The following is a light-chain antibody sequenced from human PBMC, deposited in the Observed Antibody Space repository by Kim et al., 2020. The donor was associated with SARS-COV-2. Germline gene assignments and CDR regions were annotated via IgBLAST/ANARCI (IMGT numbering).Light chain of an antibody. CDR2: TNN. J-gene: IGLJ2*01. V-gene: IGLV1-44*01. CDR3: AARDESLNGVI. CDR1: ISSIGRNT. Sequence: PGERVSISYSGGISSIGRNTVNCYQCPRQAPKRRIYTNNRRPSGVHDRFSGAKSGTSASLASTGLQSDDEGHYFCAARDESLNGVIFGGGTQLTVL.